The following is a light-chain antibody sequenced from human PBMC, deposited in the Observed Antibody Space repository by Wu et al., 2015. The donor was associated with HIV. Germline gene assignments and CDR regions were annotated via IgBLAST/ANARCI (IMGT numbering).Light chain of an antibody. CDR1: QSVKSD. J-gene: IGKJ1*01. Sequence: EIVLTQSPGTLSLSPGQRATLSCRASQSVKSDLAWYQHKPGQSPRLLIYGASTRATGIPARFSGSGSGTDFTLIINNMQSEDFAVYYCQQYNNGPQTFGQGTKVEIK. V-gene: IGKV3-15*01. CDR3: QQYNNGPQT. CDR2: GAS.